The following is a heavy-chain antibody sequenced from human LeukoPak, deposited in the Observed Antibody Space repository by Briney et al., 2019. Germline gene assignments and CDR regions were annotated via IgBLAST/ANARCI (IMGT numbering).Heavy chain of an antibody. Sequence: GGSLRLSCAAAGLTFSTNSMNWVRQAPGKGLEWVSYISFSSSTIYYADSAKGRFTISRDNGKNLLYLQMNSLRAEDTAVYYCAREAPRGTSSNPYYFDSWGQGTLVTVSS. CDR2: ISFSSSTI. V-gene: IGHV3-48*01. CDR1: GLTFSTNS. D-gene: IGHD6-6*01. CDR3: AREAPRGTSSNPYYFDS. J-gene: IGHJ4*02.